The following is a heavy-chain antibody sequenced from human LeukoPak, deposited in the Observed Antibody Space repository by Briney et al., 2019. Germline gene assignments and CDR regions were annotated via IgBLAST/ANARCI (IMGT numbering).Heavy chain of an antibody. CDR1: GFTVSSNC. D-gene: IGHD5-18*01. V-gene: IGHV3-53*01. CDR3: ARGLNSYGYYFDY. Sequence: PGGSLRLSCAASGFTVSSNCMSWVRQAPGKGLEWVSVIYSGGSTYYADSVKGRFTISRDDSKNTLYLQMNSLRAEDTAVYYCARGLNSYGYYFDYWGQGTLVTVSS. CDR2: IYSGGST. J-gene: IGHJ4*02.